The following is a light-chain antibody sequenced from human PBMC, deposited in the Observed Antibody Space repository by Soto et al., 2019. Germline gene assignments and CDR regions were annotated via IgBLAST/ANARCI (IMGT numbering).Light chain of an antibody. V-gene: IGLV2-11*01. J-gene: IGLJ3*02. Sequence: QSALTQPRSVSGSPGQSVTIPCTGTSSDVGGYNYVSWYQQHPGKAPKLIIYDVSKRPSGVPDRFSGSKSGNTASLTISGLQAEDEADYYCCSYAGSRVFGGGTKLTVL. CDR3: CSYAGSRV. CDR1: SSDVGGYNY. CDR2: DVS.